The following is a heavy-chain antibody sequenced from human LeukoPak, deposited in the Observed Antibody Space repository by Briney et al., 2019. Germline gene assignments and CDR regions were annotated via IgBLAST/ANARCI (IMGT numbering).Heavy chain of an antibody. CDR1: GFTFSNYA. CDR2: ISGSGGST. V-gene: IGHV3-23*01. D-gene: IGHD1-7*01. Sequence: HAGGSLRLSCAASGFTFSNYAMNWVRQAPGKGLEWVSTISGSGGSTYYADSVKGRFTISRDNSKNTLYLQMNSLRAEDTAVYYCAREWNWNYDSDGPPDLYYFDYWGQGTLVTVSS. J-gene: IGHJ4*02. CDR3: AREWNWNYDSDGPPDLYYFDY.